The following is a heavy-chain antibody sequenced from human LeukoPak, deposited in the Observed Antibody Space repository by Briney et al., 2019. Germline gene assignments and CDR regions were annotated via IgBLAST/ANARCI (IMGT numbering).Heavy chain of an antibody. J-gene: IGHJ4*02. V-gene: IGHV4-59*01. Sequence: SETLSLTCTVSGGSLSRNYWSWIRQPPGKGLEWIGYIYNSGSTNYNPSLKSRVTISVDTSNNHLSLKLSSVTAADTAAYYCARAYDSSGPFDYWGQGTLVTVSS. D-gene: IGHD3-22*01. CDR2: IYNSGST. CDR3: ARAYDSSGPFDY. CDR1: GGSLSRNY.